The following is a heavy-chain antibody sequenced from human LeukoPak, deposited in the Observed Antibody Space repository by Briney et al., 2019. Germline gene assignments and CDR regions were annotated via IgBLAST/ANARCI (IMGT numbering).Heavy chain of an antibody. CDR1: GFTFSSYW. CDR2: IKQDGSEK. Sequence: GGSLRLSCAASGFTFSSYWMSWVRQAPGKGLEWVANIKQDGSEKYYVDSVKGRFTISRDNSKNTLYGQMNTLRADDTAIYYCARETPHNDFWGQGTLVTVSS. V-gene: IGHV3-7*03. J-gene: IGHJ4*02. CDR3: ARETPHNDF.